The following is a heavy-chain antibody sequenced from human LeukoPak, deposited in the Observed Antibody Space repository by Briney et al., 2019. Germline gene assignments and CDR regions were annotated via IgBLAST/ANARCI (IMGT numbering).Heavy chain of an antibody. Sequence: PGGSLRLSCAASGFTFSSYWMSWVRQAPGKGLEWVANIKQDGSEKYYVDSVKGRFTISRDNAKNSLYLQMNSLRADDTAVYYCARASDNISGSYYEYWGQGTLVTVSS. V-gene: IGHV3-7*01. CDR3: ARASDNISGSYYEY. CDR1: GFTFSSYW. CDR2: IKQDGSEK. D-gene: IGHD3-10*01. J-gene: IGHJ4*02.